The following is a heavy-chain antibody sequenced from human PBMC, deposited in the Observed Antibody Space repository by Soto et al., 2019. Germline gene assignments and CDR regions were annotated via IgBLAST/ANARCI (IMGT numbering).Heavy chain of an antibody. J-gene: IGHJ6*02. Sequence: GSPRISCAASGFTCSRYSMNWVRQAPGKWLEWGSSIGSSSSYIYYADSVKGRFTISRDNAKNSLYLQMNSLRAEDTAVYYCAREFTYSLPAAKVYYYYGMDVWGQATTVTAS. CDR2: IGSSSSYI. CDR3: AREFTYSLPAAKVYYYYGMDV. CDR1: GFTCSRYS. D-gene: IGHD2-2*01. V-gene: IGHV3-21*01.